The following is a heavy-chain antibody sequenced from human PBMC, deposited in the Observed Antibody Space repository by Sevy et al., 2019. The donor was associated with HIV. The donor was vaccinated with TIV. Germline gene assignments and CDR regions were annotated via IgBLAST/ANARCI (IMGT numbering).Heavy chain of an antibody. D-gene: IGHD3-22*01. V-gene: IGHV4-38-2*01. CDR3: GKSRISSSYDDFEI. CDR2: ISHSGST. J-gene: IGHJ3*02. Sequence: SETLSLTCAVSGYSMSSNYYWGWIRQPPGKGLEWIGTISHSGSTYYNPSLKSRVTISLDTSKSQFSLKLSSVTAADTAVYYCGKSRISSSYDDFEIWGQGTMVTVSS. CDR1: GYSMSSNYY.